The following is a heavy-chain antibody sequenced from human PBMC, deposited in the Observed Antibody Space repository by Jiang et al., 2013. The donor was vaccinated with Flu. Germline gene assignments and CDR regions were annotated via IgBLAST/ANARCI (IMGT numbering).Heavy chain of an antibody. CDR1: GFTFSSYS. CDR2: ISSSSSTI. D-gene: IGHD3-10*01. J-gene: IGHJ4*02. Sequence: QLVESGGGLVQPGGSLRLSCAASGFTFSSYSMNWVRQAPGKGLEWVSYISSSSSTIYYADSVKGRFTISRDNAKNSLYLQMNSLRAEDTAVYYCARDSEYYYGSGSYYYFDYWGQGTLVTVSS. CDR3: ARDSEYYYGSGSYYYFDY. V-gene: IGHV3-48*01.